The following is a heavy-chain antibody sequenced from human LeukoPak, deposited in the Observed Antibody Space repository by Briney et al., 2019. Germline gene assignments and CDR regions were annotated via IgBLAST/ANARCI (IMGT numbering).Heavy chain of an antibody. CDR3: VRDLFTD. D-gene: IGHD4-11*01. CDR2: ISSTNRVI. CDR1: GFSFNGDA. V-gene: IGHV3-48*01. J-gene: IGHJ4*02. Sequence: TGGSLRLSCAASGFSFNGDAMKWVCQAPGKGLQWVSYISSTNRVIFYADSVKGRFTVSRDNAQNSLFLQMNSLRAEDTAVYYCVRDLFTDWGQGTLVTVSS.